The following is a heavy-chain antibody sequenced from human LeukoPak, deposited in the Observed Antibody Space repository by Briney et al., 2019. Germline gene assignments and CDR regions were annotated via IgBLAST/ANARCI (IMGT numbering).Heavy chain of an antibody. Sequence: AGGSLRLSCAAFGFTFSGYYMSWIRQAPGKGLEWVSCIGGSSSGYTNYADSVKGRFTISRDNAKNSLYLQMDGLRVEDTAVYYCARDRGAVAATWFDYWGQGTLVTVSS. CDR3: ARDRGAVAATWFDY. CDR1: GFTFSGYY. D-gene: IGHD6-19*01. V-gene: IGHV3-11*05. J-gene: IGHJ4*02. CDR2: IGGSSSGYT.